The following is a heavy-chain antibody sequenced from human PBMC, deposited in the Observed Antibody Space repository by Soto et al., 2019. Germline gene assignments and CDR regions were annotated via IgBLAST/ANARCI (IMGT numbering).Heavy chain of an antibody. CDR1: GFTFSSYA. J-gene: IGHJ4*02. D-gene: IGHD3-10*01. CDR2: ISGSGGST. CDR3: AREPKESFYFDY. Sequence: GGSLRLSCAASGFTFSSYAMSWVRQAPGKGLEWVSAISGSGGSTYYADSVKGRFTISRDNSKNTLYLQMNSLSSEDTAVYYCAREPKESFYFDYWGQGTLVTVSS. V-gene: IGHV3-23*01.